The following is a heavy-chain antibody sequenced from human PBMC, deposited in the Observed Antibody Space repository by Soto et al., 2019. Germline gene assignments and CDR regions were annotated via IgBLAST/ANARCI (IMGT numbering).Heavy chain of an antibody. Sequence: QVQLQESGPGLVKPSGTLSLTCAVSGGSISSPSWWTWGRQPPGKGLEWIGEIYHTGSTNYNPSLKSRVSISVDKSTNQFSLDLKSVTAADTAVYYCASRTPVYGDTYWGQGTLVTVSS. CDR3: ASRTPVYGDTY. CDR2: IYHTGST. CDR1: GGSISSPSW. D-gene: IGHD4-17*01. J-gene: IGHJ4*02. V-gene: IGHV4-4*02.